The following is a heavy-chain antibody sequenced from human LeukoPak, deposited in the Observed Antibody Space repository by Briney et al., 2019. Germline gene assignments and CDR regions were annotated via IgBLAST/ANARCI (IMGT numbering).Heavy chain of an antibody. J-gene: IGHJ3*02. CDR3: AKDFIAWAYYYDSSGTKDAFDI. CDR2: INKDGSEK. CDR1: GFTFSSYG. D-gene: IGHD3-22*01. V-gene: IGHV3-7*03. Sequence: PGGSLRLSCAASGFTFSSYGMSWVRQAPGKGLEWVANINKDGSEKYYIDSVKGRFTISRDNARNSLYLQMNSLRAEDTAVYYCAKDFIAWAYYYDSSGTKDAFDIWGQGTMVTVSS.